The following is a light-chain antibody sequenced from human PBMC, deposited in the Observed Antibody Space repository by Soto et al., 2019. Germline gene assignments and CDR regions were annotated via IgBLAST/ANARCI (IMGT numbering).Light chain of an antibody. CDR3: ASYAGTELFV. Sequence: QSALTQPPSASGSPGQSLTISCTGTSSDVGFYNFVSWYQQRPGKAPKLVIYGVTKRPSGVPDRFSGSKSGSTASLTVSGLQADDEAEYYCASYAGTELFVFGSGTKVTVL. CDR2: GVT. V-gene: IGLV2-8*01. J-gene: IGLJ1*01. CDR1: SSDVGFYNF.